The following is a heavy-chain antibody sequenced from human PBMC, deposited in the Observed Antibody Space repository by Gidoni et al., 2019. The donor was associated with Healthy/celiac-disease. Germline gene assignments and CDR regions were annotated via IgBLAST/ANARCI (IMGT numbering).Heavy chain of an antibody. Sequence: QVQLVQSGAEVKKPGASVKVSCQASGYTFTSYAMHWVRQAPGQRLEWMGWINAGNGNTKYSQKFQGRVTITRDTSASTAYMELSSLRSEDTAVYYCAREGPVSRKFDYWGQGTLVTVSS. V-gene: IGHV1-3*01. CDR3: AREGPVSRKFDY. D-gene: IGHD1-20*01. J-gene: IGHJ4*02. CDR2: INAGNGNT. CDR1: GYTFTSYA.